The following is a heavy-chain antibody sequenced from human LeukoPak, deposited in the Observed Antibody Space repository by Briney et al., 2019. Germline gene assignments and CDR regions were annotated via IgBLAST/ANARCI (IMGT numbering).Heavy chain of an antibody. CDR1: GGTFSSYA. D-gene: IGHD5-24*01. Sequence: ASVKVSCKASGGTFSSYAISWVRQAPGQGLEWMGGIIPIFGTANYAQKFQGRVTITADESTSTAYMELRSLRSDDTAVYYCARDYVGMSTIRDFGYWGQGTLVTVSS. V-gene: IGHV1-69*13. CDR2: IIPIFGTA. J-gene: IGHJ4*02. CDR3: ARDYVGMSTIRDFGY.